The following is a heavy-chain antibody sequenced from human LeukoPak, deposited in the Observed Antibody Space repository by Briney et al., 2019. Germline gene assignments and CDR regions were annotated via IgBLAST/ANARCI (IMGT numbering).Heavy chain of an antibody. D-gene: IGHD6-6*01. J-gene: IGHJ4*02. CDR2: INPNSGGT. CDR1: GYTFTSYY. V-gene: IGHV1-2*02. CDR3: AFFEYSSSSSHY. Sequence: AAVKVSCKASGYTFTSYYMHWVRQAPEQGLEWMGWINPNSGGTNYAQKFQGRVTMTRDTSISTAYMELSRLRSDDTAVYYCAFFEYSSSSSHYWGQGTLVTVSS.